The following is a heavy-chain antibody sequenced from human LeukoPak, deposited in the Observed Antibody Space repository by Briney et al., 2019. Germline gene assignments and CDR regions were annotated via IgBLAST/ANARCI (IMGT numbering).Heavy chain of an antibody. CDR2: IYTSGST. J-gene: IGHJ6*03. D-gene: IGHD4-17*01. CDR1: GGSISSGSYY. V-gene: IGHV4-61*02. CDR3: ARLTVYYYYMDV. Sequence: SETLSLTCTVSGGSISSGSYYWSWIRQPAGKGLEWIGRIYTSGSTNYNPCLKSRVTISVDTSKNQFSLKLSSVTAADTAVYYCARLTVYYYYMDVWGKGTTVTISS.